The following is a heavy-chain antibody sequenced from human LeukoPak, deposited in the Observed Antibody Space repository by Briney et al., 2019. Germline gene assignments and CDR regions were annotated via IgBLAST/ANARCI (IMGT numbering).Heavy chain of an antibody. J-gene: IGHJ5*02. CDR1: GYTFTSYG. CDR2: ISAHNGNT. CDR3: ARAGETIFGAPNWFDP. V-gene: IGHV1-18*01. D-gene: IGHD3-3*01. Sequence: GASVKVSCKASGYTFTSYGISWVRQAPGQGLEWMGWISAHNGNTNYAQKLQGRVTMTTDTSTSTAYMELRSLRSDDTAVYYCARAGETIFGAPNWFDPWGQGTLVTVSS.